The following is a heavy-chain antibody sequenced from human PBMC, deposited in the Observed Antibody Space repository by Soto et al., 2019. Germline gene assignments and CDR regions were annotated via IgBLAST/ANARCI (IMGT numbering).Heavy chain of an antibody. D-gene: IGHD2-2*01. J-gene: IGHJ6*02. CDR3: AREGRAVVVPAAMRGMDV. CDR1: GGTFSSYT. CDR2: IIPILGIA. Sequence: SVKVSCKASGGTFSSYTISWVRQAPGQGLEWMGRIIPILGIANYAQKFQGRVTITADKSTSTAYMELSSLRSEDTAVYYYAREGRAVVVPAAMRGMDVWGQGTTVTVSS. V-gene: IGHV1-69*04.